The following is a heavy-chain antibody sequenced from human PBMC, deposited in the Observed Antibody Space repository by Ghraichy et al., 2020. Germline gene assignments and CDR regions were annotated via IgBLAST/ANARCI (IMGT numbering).Heavy chain of an antibody. CDR3: ARQVAGSSAPFDY. D-gene: IGHD6-13*01. CDR1: GGSISSSNW. V-gene: IGHV4-4*02. CDR2: IYHSGST. Sequence: SETLSLTCAVSGGSISSSNWWSWVRQPPGKGLEWIGEIYHSGSTNYNPSLKSRVTISVDKSKNQFSLKLSSVTAADTAVYYCARQVAGSSAPFDYWGQGTLVTVSS. J-gene: IGHJ4*02.